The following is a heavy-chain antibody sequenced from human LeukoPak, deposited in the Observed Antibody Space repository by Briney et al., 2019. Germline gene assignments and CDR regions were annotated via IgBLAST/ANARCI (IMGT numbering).Heavy chain of an antibody. CDR3: ARDQDTAMGEYFDY. J-gene: IGHJ4*02. CDR2: ISAYNDNT. Sequence: ASVKVSCKASGYTFTSYGINWVRQAPGQGLEWMGWISAYNDNTNYAQKLQGRVTMTTDTSTSTAYMELRSLRSDDTAVYYCARDQDTAMGEYFDYWGQGTLVTVSS. D-gene: IGHD5-18*01. CDR1: GYTFTSYG. V-gene: IGHV1-18*01.